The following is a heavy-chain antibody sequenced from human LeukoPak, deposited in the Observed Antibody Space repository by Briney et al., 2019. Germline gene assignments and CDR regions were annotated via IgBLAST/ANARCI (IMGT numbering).Heavy chain of an antibody. CDR1: GYTFTGYY. J-gene: IGHJ6*02. Sequence: ASVKVSCKASGYTFTGYYTHWVRQAPGQGLEWMGWINPNSGGTNYAQKFQGRVTMTRDTSISTAYMELSRLRSDDTAVYYCARDVTAAGLYYYYGMDVWGQGTTVTVSS. V-gene: IGHV1-2*02. D-gene: IGHD6-13*01. CDR3: ARDVTAAGLYYYYGMDV. CDR2: INPNSGGT.